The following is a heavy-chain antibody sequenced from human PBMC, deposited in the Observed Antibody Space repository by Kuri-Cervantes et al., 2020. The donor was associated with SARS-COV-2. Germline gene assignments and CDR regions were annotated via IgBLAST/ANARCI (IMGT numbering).Heavy chain of an antibody. D-gene: IGHD5-18*01. J-gene: IGHJ4*02. CDR3: AKDQGDSYGISYFDY. CDR2: ISGSGGTT. CDR1: GFTFSSYA. Sequence: ETLSLTCAASGFTFSSYAMSWVRQAPGKGLEWVSAISGSGGTTYYADSVKGRFTISRDNSKNTLYLQMNSLRAEDTAVYYCAKDQGDSYGISYFDYWGQGTLVTVSS. V-gene: IGHV3-23*01.